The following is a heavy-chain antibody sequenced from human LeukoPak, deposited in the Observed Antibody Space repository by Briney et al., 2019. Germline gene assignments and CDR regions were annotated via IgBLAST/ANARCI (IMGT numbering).Heavy chain of an antibody. D-gene: IGHD3-22*01. CDR3: ARDKRTDSSGYYSDAFDI. CDR2: ISGSGGST. V-gene: IGHV3-23*01. J-gene: IGHJ3*02. CDR1: GFTFSSYA. Sequence: GGCLRLSCAASGFTFSSYAMSWVRQAPGKGLEWVSAISGSGGSTYYADSVKGRFTISRDNSKNTLYLQMNSLRAEDTAVYYCARDKRTDSSGYYSDAFDIWGQGTMVTVSS.